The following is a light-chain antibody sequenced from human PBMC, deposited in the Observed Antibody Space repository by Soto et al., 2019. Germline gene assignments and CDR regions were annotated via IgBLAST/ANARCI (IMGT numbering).Light chain of an antibody. V-gene: IGLV1-40*01. Sequence: QSVLTRPPSVSGAPGQRVTISCTGSSSNIGAGYEVHWYQQIPGTAPKLLIYGNTNRPSGVPDRFSASKSGTSASLAITGLQAEDEADYYCQSYESSLSGWIFGGGTKLTVL. CDR2: GNT. CDR3: QSYESSLSGWI. J-gene: IGLJ2*01. CDR1: SSNIGAGYE.